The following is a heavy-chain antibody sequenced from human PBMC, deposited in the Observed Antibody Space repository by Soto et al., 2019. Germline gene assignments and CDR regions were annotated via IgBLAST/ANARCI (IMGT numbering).Heavy chain of an antibody. CDR1: GYTFTSYD. V-gene: IGHV1-8*01. CDR3: AREHISSWRFDY. J-gene: IGHJ4*02. Sequence: QVQLVQSGAEVKKPGASVKVSCKASGYTFTSYDINWVRQATGQGLEWMGWMNPNSGNTGYAQKFQGRVTMTRNTSISPASMQLSSLRFEDTAVYYCAREHISSWRFDYWGQGTLVTVSS. CDR2: MNPNSGNT. D-gene: IGHD6-13*01.